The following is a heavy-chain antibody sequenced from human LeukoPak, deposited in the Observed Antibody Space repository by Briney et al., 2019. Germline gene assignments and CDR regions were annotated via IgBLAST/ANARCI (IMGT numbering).Heavy chain of an antibody. CDR2: ISSGSSAI. V-gene: IGHV3-48*01. CDR3: AKFRWFGELSPPSDAFDI. J-gene: IGHJ3*02. Sequence: GGSLRLSCAASAFTFSTYNMNWVRQAPRKGLEWVSYISSGSSAIYYADSVKGRFTISRDNSKNTLYLQMNSLRAEDTAVYYCAKFRWFGELSPPSDAFDIWGQGTMVTVSS. CDR1: AFTFSTYN. D-gene: IGHD3-10*01.